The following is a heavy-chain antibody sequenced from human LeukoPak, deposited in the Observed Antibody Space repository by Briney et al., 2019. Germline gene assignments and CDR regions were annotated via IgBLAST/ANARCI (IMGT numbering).Heavy chain of an antibody. Sequence: GGSLRLSCAASGFTFSSYGMHWVRQAPGKGLEWVAVIWYDGSNKYYADSVKGRFTISRDNSKNTLYLQMNSLRAEDTAVYYCAKDGRYYDFWSGYYLNYYMDVWGKGTTVTVSS. CDR1: GFTFSSYG. CDR2: IWYDGSNK. CDR3: AKDGRYYDFWSGYYLNYYMDV. D-gene: IGHD3-3*01. J-gene: IGHJ6*03. V-gene: IGHV3-33*06.